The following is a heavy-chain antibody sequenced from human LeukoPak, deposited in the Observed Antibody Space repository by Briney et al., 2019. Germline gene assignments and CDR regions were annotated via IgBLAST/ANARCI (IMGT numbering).Heavy chain of an antibody. J-gene: IGHJ4*02. Sequence: SETLSLTCAVYGGSFSGYYWSWIRQPPGKGLEWIGEINHSGSTNYNPSLKSRVTISVDTSKNQFSLKLSSVTAADTAVYYCARPVGATKSFDYWGQGTLVTVSS. CDR1: GGSFSGYY. CDR3: ARPVGATKSFDY. CDR2: INHSGST. D-gene: IGHD1-26*01. V-gene: IGHV4-34*01.